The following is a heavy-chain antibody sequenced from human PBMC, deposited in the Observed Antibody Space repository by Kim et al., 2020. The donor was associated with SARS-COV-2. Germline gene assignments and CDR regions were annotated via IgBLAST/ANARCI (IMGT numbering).Heavy chain of an antibody. CDR3: WKSTVIFYF. Sequence: GGSLRLSCAASGFNFNNFGFHWVRQAPGKGLEWVAVISYEGSKKNYADSLKGRFIISRDYSKNTLFLELTSLTPEDTAFYYFWKSTVIFYF. V-gene: IGHV3-30*18. CDR2: ISYEGSKK. J-gene: IGHJ2*01. CDR1: GFNFNNFG.